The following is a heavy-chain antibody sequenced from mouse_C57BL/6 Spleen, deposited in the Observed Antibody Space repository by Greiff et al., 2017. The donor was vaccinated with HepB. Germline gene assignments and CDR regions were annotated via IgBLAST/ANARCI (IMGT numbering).Heavy chain of an antibody. D-gene: IGHD1-1*01. Sequence: EVKLVESGGGLVKPGGSLKLSCAASGFTFSSYAMSWVRQTPEKRLEWVATISDGGSYTYYPDNVKGRFTISRDNAKNNLYLQMSHLKSEDTAMYYCARDDLHYYGSSYAFAYWGQGTLVTVSA. V-gene: IGHV5-4*01. CDR1: GFTFSSYA. CDR2: ISDGGSYT. CDR3: ARDDLHYYGSSYAFAY. J-gene: IGHJ3*01.